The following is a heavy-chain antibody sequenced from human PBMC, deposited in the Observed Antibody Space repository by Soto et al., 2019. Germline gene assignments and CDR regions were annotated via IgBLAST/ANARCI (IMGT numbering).Heavy chain of an antibody. CDR1: GFTFSSYG. CDR2: ISYDGSNK. D-gene: IGHD2-2*02. J-gene: IGHJ6*01. Sequence: QVQLVESGGGVVQPGRSLRLSCAASGFTFSSYGMHWVRQAPGKGLEWVAVISYDGSNKYYADSVKGRFTISRDNSKNTLYLQMNSLRAVDTAVYYCAKEVVVVPAAIQGYGMDVW. V-gene: IGHV3-30*18. CDR3: AKEVVVVPAAIQGYGMDV.